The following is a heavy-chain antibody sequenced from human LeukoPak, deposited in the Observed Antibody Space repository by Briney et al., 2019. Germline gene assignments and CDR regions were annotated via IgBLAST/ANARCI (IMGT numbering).Heavy chain of an antibody. CDR1: GYTFTGYY. D-gene: IGHD6-19*01. CDR3: ARDPDTGWTLIAVAGYFDY. V-gene: IGHV1-2*02. J-gene: IGHJ4*02. Sequence: ASVKVSCKASGYTFTGYYMHWVRQAPGQGLEWMGWINPNSGGTNYAQKFQGRVTMTRDTSISTAYMELRSLRSDDTAVYYCARDPDTGWTLIAVAGYFDYWGQGTLVTVSS. CDR2: INPNSGGT.